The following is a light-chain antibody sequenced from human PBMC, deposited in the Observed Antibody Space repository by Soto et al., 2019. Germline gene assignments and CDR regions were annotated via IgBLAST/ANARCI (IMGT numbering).Light chain of an antibody. V-gene: IGKV1-39*01. Sequence: DIQMTQSPSTLSAPVGDRVTITCRASQTISNWLAWYQQKPGKVPNLLIYAASSLQSGVPSRFSGSGSGTEFTLTISNLQLEDFATYYCQQSYSSRWTFGQGTKVDI. CDR3: QQSYSSRWT. CDR2: AAS. J-gene: IGKJ1*01. CDR1: QTISNW.